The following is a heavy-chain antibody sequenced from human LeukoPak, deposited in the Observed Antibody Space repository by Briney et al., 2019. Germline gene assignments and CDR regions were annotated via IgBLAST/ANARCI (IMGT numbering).Heavy chain of an antibody. V-gene: IGHV4-59*01. Sequence: PSETLSLTCTVSGGSISSYYWNWIRQPPGKGLEWIGYIYYSGYTNYNPSLKSRVTISVDTSKNQFSLKLTSVTAADTAVYYCARVTMATITMDVWGKGTTVTVSS. CDR3: ARVTMATITMDV. J-gene: IGHJ6*03. CDR2: IYYSGYT. CDR1: GGSISSYY. D-gene: IGHD5-24*01.